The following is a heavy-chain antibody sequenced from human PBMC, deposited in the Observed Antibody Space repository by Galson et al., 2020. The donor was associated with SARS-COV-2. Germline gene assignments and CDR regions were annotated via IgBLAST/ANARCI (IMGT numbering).Heavy chain of an antibody. V-gene: IGHV3-7*05. Sequence: GESLKISCAASGFTFSRYWMSWVRQAPGKGLEWVAKIKEDGREKYYVDSVKGRFSISRDNAKNSLYLQMNSLRADDTAVYYCARGGGYDDDFDHWGQGTLVTVSS. CDR3: ARGGGYDDDFDH. CDR1: GFTFSRYW. CDR2: IKEDGREK. D-gene: IGHD5-12*01. J-gene: IGHJ4*02.